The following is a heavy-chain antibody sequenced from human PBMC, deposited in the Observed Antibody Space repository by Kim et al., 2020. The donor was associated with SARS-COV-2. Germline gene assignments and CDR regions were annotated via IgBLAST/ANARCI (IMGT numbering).Heavy chain of an antibody. CDR1: GGSVSSYY. CDR2: IYYSGST. Sequence: SETLSLTCTVSGGSVSSYYWNWIRQPQGKGQEWIGYIYYSGSTNYNPSLKSRVTMSEDTSKNQFYLKLSSVTAADTAVYYCEREGYYDSSGYYHHDAFDIWGQGTMVTVSS. CDR3: EREGYYDSSGYYHHDAFDI. D-gene: IGHD3-22*01. J-gene: IGHJ3*02. V-gene: IGHV4-59*02.